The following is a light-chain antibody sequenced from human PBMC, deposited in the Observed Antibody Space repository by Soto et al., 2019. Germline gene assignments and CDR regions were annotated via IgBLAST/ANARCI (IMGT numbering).Light chain of an antibody. V-gene: IGKV1-27*01. J-gene: IGKJ2*01. CDR2: AAS. Sequence: DIQMTQSPSSLSASVGDRVTITCRASQGISHYLAWYQQKPGKVPKLLIYAASTLQSGVPSRFSGSGSGTDFTLTISSLQREDVATYYCQKYNSAPPYTFGQGTKLEIK. CDR3: QKYNSAPPYT. CDR1: QGISHY.